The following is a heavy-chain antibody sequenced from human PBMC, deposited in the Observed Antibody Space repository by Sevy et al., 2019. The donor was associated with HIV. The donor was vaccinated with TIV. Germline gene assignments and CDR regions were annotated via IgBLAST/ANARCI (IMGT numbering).Heavy chain of an antibody. J-gene: IGHJ6*02. CDR1: GFTFSSYG. CDR2: IRYDGSNK. CDR3: ANDYGGIGREPDYYYGMDV. D-gene: IGHD1-26*01. V-gene: IGHV3-30*02. Sequence: GGSLRLSCAASGFTFSSYGMHWVRKAPGKGLEWVAFIRYDGSNKYYEDSVKGRFTRSRDNSMNPLYLQMNSLRAEDTAVYYCANDYGGIGREPDYYYGMDVWGHGTTVTVSS.